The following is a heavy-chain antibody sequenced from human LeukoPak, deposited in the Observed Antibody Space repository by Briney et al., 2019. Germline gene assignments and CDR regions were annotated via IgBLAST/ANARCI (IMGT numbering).Heavy chain of an antibody. CDR1: GYSFTSYW. CDR2: IYPGDSDT. CDR3: ARRVNSYGFDY. J-gene: IGHJ4*02. D-gene: IGHD5-18*01. Sequence: GESLKISCKGSGYSFTSYWIGWVRQMPGKGLEWMGIIYPGDSDTRHGPSFQGQVTISADKSISTAYLQWSSLKASDTAMYYCARRVNSYGFDYWGQGTLVTVSS. V-gene: IGHV5-51*01.